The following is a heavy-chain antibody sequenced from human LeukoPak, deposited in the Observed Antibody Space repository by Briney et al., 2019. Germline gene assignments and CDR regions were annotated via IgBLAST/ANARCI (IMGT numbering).Heavy chain of an antibody. Sequence: GGSLRLSCAASGFTFSSFTMHWVRQIPGERPEWVSSISGDTTYIYYADSIKGRFTISRDNTNTSLFLQMNSLRAEDTATYFWGRRGTDASFSFFDVWGQGTMVTVSS. CDR2: ISGDTTYI. CDR1: GFTFSSFT. V-gene: IGHV3-21*01. J-gene: IGHJ3*01. CDR3: GRRGTDASFSFFDV. D-gene: IGHD1-1*01.